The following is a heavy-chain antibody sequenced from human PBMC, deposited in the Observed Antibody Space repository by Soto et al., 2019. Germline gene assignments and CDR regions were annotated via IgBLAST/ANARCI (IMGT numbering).Heavy chain of an antibody. CDR2: ISSYGNKA. CDR1: GFSFSSYA. CDR3: VKDLTLNWDYPGLDV. V-gene: IGHV3-64D*08. Sequence: GSLRLSCSASGFSFSSYAMHWVRQAPGKGLEYVSVISSYGNKAFYADSVRGRFTISRDNSKNTLYLQMSSLKEEDTAVYYCVKDLTLNWDYPGLDVWGQGTTVTVSS. J-gene: IGHJ6*02. D-gene: IGHD7-27*01.